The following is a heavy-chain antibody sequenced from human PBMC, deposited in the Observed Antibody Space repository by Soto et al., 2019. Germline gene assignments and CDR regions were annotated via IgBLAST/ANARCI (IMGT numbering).Heavy chain of an antibody. CDR3: AKDVLGVWFGESFNFDY. V-gene: IGHV3-23*01. J-gene: IGHJ4*02. CDR1: GFTFSSYA. CDR2: ISGSGDST. D-gene: IGHD3-10*01. Sequence: EEQLLESGGGLVRPGGSLRLSCTTSGFTFSSYAMSWVRQAPGKGLEWVSGISGSGDSTYYSDAAKGRFTISRDNSKNTFYLQMNSLRAEDTAVYYCAKDVLGVWFGESFNFDYWGQGALVTVSS.